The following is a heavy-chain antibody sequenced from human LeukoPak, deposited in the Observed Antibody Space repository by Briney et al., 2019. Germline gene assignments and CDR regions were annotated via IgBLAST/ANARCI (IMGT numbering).Heavy chain of an antibody. J-gene: IGHJ4*02. D-gene: IGHD5-18*01. Sequence: PGGSLRLSCAASGFTFSSHTINWVRQAPGKGLEWLSSISSDSKTIYYVDSVRGRFTISRDNSKNTLYLQMNSLRAEDTAVYYCAREGDQRGLLWGQGTLVTVSS. CDR1: GFTFSSHT. V-gene: IGHV3-48*01. CDR3: AREGDQRGLL. CDR2: ISSDSKTI.